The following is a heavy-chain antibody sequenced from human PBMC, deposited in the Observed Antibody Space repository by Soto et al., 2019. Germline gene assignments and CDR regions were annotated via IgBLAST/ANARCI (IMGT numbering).Heavy chain of an antibody. D-gene: IGHD4-4*01. V-gene: IGHV3-30-3*01. CDR1: EFTFSSYA. J-gene: IGHJ6*02. Sequence: QVQLVESGGGVVHPGRSLRLSCSASEFTFSSYAMHWVRQGPGKGLEWVAGISYDGGHKFYGDSVRGRFTISRDSSKTTVFLPMTSLRPEDTAAYYCARVKTDYSNPRGPFFFYGMDVWGQGTTVTVSS. CDR2: ISYDGGHK. CDR3: ARVKTDYSNPRGPFFFYGMDV.